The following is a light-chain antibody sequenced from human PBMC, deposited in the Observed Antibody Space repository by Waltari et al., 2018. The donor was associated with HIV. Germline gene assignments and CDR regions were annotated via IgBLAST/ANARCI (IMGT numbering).Light chain of an antibody. Sequence: QSVLTQSPSVSGAPGQRVTISCTGTSSNIRAGYGVHWFQHLPGTAPKLLVYSDNNRPSGVPDRFSASKSGTSASLAISGLQVDDEATYYCQSYDSSLSAYVFGPGTKVTVL. V-gene: IGLV1-40*01. CDR2: SDN. J-gene: IGLJ1*01. CDR3: QSYDSSLSAYV. CDR1: SSNIRAGYG.